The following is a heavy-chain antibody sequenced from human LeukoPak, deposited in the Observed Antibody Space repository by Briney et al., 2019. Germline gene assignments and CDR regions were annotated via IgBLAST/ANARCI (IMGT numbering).Heavy chain of an antibody. D-gene: IGHD3-16*01. J-gene: IGHJ5*02. CDR1: GFTFSSYL. Sequence: PGGSLRLSCAASGFTFSSYLMSWVRQAPGKGLEWVANIKQDGSEKYYVDSVKGRFTISRDNAKNSLYLQMNSLRAEDTAVYYCAREGGGPLDPWGQGTLVTVSS. V-gene: IGHV3-7*01. CDR3: AREGGGPLDP. CDR2: IKQDGSEK.